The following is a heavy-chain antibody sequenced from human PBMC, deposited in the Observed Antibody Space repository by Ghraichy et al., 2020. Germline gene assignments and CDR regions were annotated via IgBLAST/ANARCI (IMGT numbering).Heavy chain of an antibody. J-gene: IGHJ4*02. Sequence: SETLSLTCTVSGGSISTYYWSWIRQPAGKGLEWIGRIYSTGSTNYNPSLMGRVTMSVDTSKNQFSLILSSVTVADTAVYYCARGRSHPAVADYFDYRGQGTLVTVSS. D-gene: IGHD2-2*01. CDR1: GGSISTYY. V-gene: IGHV4-4*07. CDR3: ARGRSHPAVADYFDY. CDR2: IYSTGST.